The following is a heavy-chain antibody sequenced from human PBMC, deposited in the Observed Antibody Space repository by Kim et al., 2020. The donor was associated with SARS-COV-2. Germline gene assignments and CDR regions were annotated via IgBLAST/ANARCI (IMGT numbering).Heavy chain of an antibody. J-gene: IGHJ4*02. D-gene: IGHD3-16*01. Sequence: KSNPSLQSRVTSSVPTSKNQFSLKVTSVTAADTAIYYCASGTDYGLDYWGQGTLVTVSS. CDR3: ASGTDYGLDY. V-gene: IGHV4-59*09.